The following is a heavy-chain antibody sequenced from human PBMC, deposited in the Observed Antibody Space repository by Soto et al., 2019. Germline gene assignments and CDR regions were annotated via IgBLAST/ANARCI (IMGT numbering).Heavy chain of an antibody. Sequence: ASVPGACPGAGSTFPSYGIIWVRQAPGQGLEWMGWISAYNGNTNYAQKLQGRVTMTTDTSTSTAYMELRSLRSDDTAVYYCARRVDISSWSDDYWGQGTLVTVSS. V-gene: IGHV1-18*01. J-gene: IGHJ4*02. CDR1: GSTFPSYG. D-gene: IGHD6-13*01. CDR3: ARRVDISSWSDDY. CDR2: ISAYNGNT.